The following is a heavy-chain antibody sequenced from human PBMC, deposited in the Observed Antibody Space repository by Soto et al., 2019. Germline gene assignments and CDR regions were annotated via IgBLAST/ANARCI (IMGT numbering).Heavy chain of an antibody. Sequence: QVQLVESGGGVVQPGRSLRLSCAASGFTFSSYGMHWVRQAPGKGLEWVAVISYDGSNKYYADSVKGRFTISRDNSKNTLYLQMNSLRAEDTAVYYCAKVQPVYGTLDYWGQGTLVTVSA. CDR3: AKVQPVYGTLDY. V-gene: IGHV3-30*18. CDR1: GFTFSSYG. D-gene: IGHD3-16*01. J-gene: IGHJ4*02. CDR2: ISYDGSNK.